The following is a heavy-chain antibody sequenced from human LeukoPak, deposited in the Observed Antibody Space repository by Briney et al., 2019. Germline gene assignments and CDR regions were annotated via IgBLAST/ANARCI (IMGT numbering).Heavy chain of an antibody. Sequence: GGSLRLSCAASGFTFSSYAMSWVRQAPGKGLEWVSAISGSGGSTYYADSVKGRFTISRDNSKNTLYLQMNSLRAEDTAVYYCAKTNTMVRGVMSPFDYWGQGTLVTVSS. CDR1: GFTFSSYA. CDR2: ISGSGGST. J-gene: IGHJ4*02. V-gene: IGHV3-23*01. CDR3: AKTNTMVRGVMSPFDY. D-gene: IGHD3-10*01.